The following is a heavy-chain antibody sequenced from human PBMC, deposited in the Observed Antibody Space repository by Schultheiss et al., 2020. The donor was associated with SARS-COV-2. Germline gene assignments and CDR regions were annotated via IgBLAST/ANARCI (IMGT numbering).Heavy chain of an antibody. CDR3: AREQAVAVAGTLYYYGMDV. V-gene: IGHV4-39*07. CDR2: IYYSGST. Sequence: SETLSLTCTVSGGSISSSSYYWGWIRQPPGKGLEWIGYIYYSGSTYYNPSLKSRVTISVDTSKNQFSLKLSSVTAADTAVYYCAREQAVAVAGTLYYYGMDVWGQGTTVTVSS. J-gene: IGHJ6*02. D-gene: IGHD6-19*01. CDR1: GGSISSSSYY.